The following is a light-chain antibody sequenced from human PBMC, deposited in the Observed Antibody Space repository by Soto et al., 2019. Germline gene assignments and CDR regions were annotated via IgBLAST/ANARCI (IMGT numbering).Light chain of an antibody. Sequence: EFVFTQSPGTLSLAPGERSTLSCMASQSVINNYLAWYQQKPGQAPRLLIYGASNRATGIPDRFSGSGSGTDFTLTISRLEPEDFAVYYCQQYGSSGTFGQGTKVDI. CDR3: QQYGSSGT. CDR2: GAS. J-gene: IGKJ1*01. V-gene: IGKV3-20*01. CDR1: QSVINNY.